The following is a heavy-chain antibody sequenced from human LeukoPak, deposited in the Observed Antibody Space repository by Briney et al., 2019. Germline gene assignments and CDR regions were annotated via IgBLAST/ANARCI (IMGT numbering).Heavy chain of an antibody. CDR3: ARDRIAVGGTGTPYYFDY. Sequence: PSETLSLTCTVSGGSISSYYWSWIRQPAGKGLEWIGRIYTSGSTNYNPSLKSRVTMSVDTSKNQFSLKLSSVTAADTAVYYCARDRIAVGGTGTPYYFDYWGQGTLVTVSS. V-gene: IGHV4-4*07. CDR2: IYTSGST. J-gene: IGHJ4*02. CDR1: GGSISSYY. D-gene: IGHD6-19*01.